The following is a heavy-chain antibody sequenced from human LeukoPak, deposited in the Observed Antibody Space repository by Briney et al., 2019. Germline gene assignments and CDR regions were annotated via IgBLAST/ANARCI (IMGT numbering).Heavy chain of an antibody. CDR2: ISAYNGNT. Sequence: ASVKVSCKASGYTFTSYGISWVRQAPGQGLEWMGWISAYNGNTNYAQKLQCRVTMTTDTSTSTAYMELRSLRSDDTAVYYCARDKGSITMVRGVNYWFDPWGQGTLVTVSS. J-gene: IGHJ5*02. CDR1: GYTFTSYG. CDR3: ARDKGSITMVRGVNYWFDP. V-gene: IGHV1-18*01. D-gene: IGHD3-10*01.